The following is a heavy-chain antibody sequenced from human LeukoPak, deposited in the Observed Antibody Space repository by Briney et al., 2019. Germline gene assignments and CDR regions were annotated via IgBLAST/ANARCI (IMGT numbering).Heavy chain of an antibody. Sequence: PGGPLRLPCAAPGFTSSNNYISWIRQAPGKGLEGVSYISSSGGTIYYADSVKGRFTISRDNAKNSLYLQMNSLRAEDTAVYYCARDGLIRITADDDYWGQGTLVTVSS. V-gene: IGHV3-11*01. CDR3: ARDGLIRITADDDY. D-gene: IGHD3-3*01. J-gene: IGHJ4*02. CDR2: ISSSGGTI. CDR1: GFTSSNNY.